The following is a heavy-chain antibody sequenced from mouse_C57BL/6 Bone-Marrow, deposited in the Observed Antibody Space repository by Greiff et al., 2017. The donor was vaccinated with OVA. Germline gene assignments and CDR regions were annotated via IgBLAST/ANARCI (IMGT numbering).Heavy chain of an antibody. CDR1: GYAFSSSW. CDR2: IYPGDGDT. Sequence: VKLQQSGPELVKPGASVKISCKASGYAFSSSWMNWVKQRPGKGLEWIGRIYPGDGDTNYNGKFKGKATLTADKSSSTAYMQLSSLTSEDSAVYFCARGVADYWGQGTTLTVSS. CDR3: ARGVADY. J-gene: IGHJ2*01. D-gene: IGHD1-1*01. V-gene: IGHV1-82*01.